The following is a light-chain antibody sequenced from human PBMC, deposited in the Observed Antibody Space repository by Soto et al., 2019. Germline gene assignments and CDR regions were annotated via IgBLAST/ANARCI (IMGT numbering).Light chain of an antibody. J-gene: IGKJ2*03. CDR1: QTISNR. Sequence: DIQMTQSPSTLSASVGDRVTITCRARQTISNRLAWYQQKPGEAPKFLIYDASILESGVPSRFSGSGSGTEFTLTISSLQPDDFATYYCQQYNSYWYSFGQGTKLEI. CDR2: DAS. CDR3: QQYNSYWYS. V-gene: IGKV1-5*01.